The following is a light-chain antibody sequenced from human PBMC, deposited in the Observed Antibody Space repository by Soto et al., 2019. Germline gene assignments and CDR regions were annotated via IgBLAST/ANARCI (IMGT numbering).Light chain of an antibody. J-gene: IGLJ3*02. Sequence: QLVLTQSSSASASLGSSDKLTCTLNSGHSSYIIAWHQQQPGKAPRYLMKLEGSGSYNKGSGVPDRFSGSSSGADRYLTISNLPFEDEADYYGETWDSNTHGVFGGGTKLTVL. CDR3: ETWDSNTHGV. CDR2: LEGSGSY. V-gene: IGLV4-60*02. CDR1: SGHSSYI.